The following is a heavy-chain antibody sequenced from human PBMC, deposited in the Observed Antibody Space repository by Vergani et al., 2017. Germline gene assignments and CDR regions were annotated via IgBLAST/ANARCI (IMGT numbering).Heavy chain of an antibody. Sequence: VQLVESGGGLVQPGGSLRLSCAASGFTFSSYAMHWVRQAPGKGLEWVAVISYDGSNKYYADSVKGRFTISRDNSKNTLYLQMNSLRAEDTAVYYCARQRYSGYYFDYWGQGTLVTVSS. CDR2: ISYDGSNK. CDR3: ARQRYSGYYFDY. CDR1: GFTFSSYA. D-gene: IGHD2-15*01. V-gene: IGHV3-30-3*01. J-gene: IGHJ4*02.